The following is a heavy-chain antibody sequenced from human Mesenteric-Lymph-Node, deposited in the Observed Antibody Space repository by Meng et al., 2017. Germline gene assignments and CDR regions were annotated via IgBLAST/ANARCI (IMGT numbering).Heavy chain of an antibody. V-gene: IGHV4-34*01. CDR2: INHSGST. D-gene: IGHD6-19*01. Sequence: QVPLQQWGAGLLKPSETLSLTCAVYGGSFSGYYWSWIRQPPGKGLEWIGEINHSGSTNYNPSLKSRVTISVDTSKNQFSLKLSSVTAADTAVYYCARRPGFHRRSIAVAGLDYWGQGTLVTVSS. CDR1: GGSFSGYY. J-gene: IGHJ4*02. CDR3: ARRPGFHRRSIAVAGLDY.